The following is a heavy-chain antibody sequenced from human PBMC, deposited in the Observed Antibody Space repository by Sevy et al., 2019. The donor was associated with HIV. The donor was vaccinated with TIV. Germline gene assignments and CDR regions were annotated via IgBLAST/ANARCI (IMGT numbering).Heavy chain of an antibody. Sequence: SETLSLTCTVSGGSITNYYWSWIRQPAGKGLEWIGRIYTTGDTNYNPSLESRVTMSVDTSKNQFSLKLNSVTVADTAVYYCARDLVPGVSEGDDPFDIWGQGTLVTVSS. J-gene: IGHJ3*02. D-gene: IGHD2-21*02. CDR3: ARDLVPGVSEGDDPFDI. CDR2: IYTTGDT. CDR1: GGSITNYY. V-gene: IGHV4-4*07.